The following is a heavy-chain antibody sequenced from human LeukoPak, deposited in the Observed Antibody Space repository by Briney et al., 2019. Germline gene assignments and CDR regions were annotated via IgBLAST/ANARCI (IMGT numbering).Heavy chain of an antibody. J-gene: IGHJ4*02. CDR2: IYYTGNT. Sequence: SETLSLTCSVSGGSTSDYYWNWIRQPAGQGLEWLGRIYYTGNTAYNPSLESRLTMSLDTAKNQFSLKVTSVTPADTAVYYCARGGTLFTYFDSWGQGTLVTVSS. CDR3: ARGGTLFTYFDS. D-gene: IGHD3-10*02. CDR1: GGSTSDYY. V-gene: IGHV4-4*07.